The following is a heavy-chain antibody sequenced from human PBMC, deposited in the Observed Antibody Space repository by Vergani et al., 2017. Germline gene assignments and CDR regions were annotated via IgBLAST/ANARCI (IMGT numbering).Heavy chain of an antibody. CDR2: ISYDGSNK. J-gene: IGHJ4*02. D-gene: IGHD2-2*01. CDR3: AKDTKGIGLDY. V-gene: IGHV3-30*18. CDR1: GFTFSSYG. Sequence: QVQLVESGGGVVQPGRSLRLSCAASGFTFSSYGTHWVRQAPGKGLEWVAVISYDGSNKYYAVSVKGRFTISRDNSKNTLYLQMNSLRAEDTAVYYCAKDTKGIGLDYWGQGTLVTVSS.